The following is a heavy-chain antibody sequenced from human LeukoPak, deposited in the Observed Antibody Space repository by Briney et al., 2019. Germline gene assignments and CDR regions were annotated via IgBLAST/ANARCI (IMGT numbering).Heavy chain of an antibody. J-gene: IGHJ2*01. CDR1: GFTFSSYG. CDR2: IWYDGSNK. CDR3: ARDYLDWYFDL. V-gene: IGHV3-33*01. Sequence: GRSLRLSCAPSGFTFSSYGMHWVRQAPGKGLEWVAVIWYDGSNKYYADSVKGRFTISRDNSKNTLYLQMNSLRAEDTAVYYCARDYLDWYFDLWGRGTLVTVSS.